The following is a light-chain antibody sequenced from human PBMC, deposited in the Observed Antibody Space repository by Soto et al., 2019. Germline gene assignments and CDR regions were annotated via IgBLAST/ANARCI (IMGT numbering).Light chain of an antibody. J-gene: IGKJ1*01. CDR1: QSVSSY. Sequence: EMVMTQSPATLSVSPGERATLSCRASQSVSSYLAWYQQKPGQPPRLLIYVASTRAAGIPARFSGSGSGTEFTHPISSLQSEDFAVYYCQQYKDWPPRFGQGTKVEIK. CDR2: VAS. CDR3: QQYKDWPPR. V-gene: IGKV3-15*01.